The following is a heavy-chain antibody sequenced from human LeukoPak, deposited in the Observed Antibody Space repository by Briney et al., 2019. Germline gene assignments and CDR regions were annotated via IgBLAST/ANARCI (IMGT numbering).Heavy chain of an antibody. D-gene: IGHD3-10*01. CDR2: ISSSSSYI. Sequence: GGALRLSCAASGFTFSSYSMNWVRQAPGKGLEWVSSISSSSSYIYYADSVKGRFTISRDNSKNTLYLQMNSLRAEDTAVYYCVKESSLLWFGKDYWGQGTLVTVSS. CDR1: GFTFSSYS. CDR3: VKESSLLWFGKDY. J-gene: IGHJ4*02. V-gene: IGHV3-21*01.